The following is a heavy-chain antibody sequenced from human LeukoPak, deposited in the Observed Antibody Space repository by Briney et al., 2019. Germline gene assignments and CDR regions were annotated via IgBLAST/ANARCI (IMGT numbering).Heavy chain of an antibody. J-gene: IGHJ4*02. Sequence: GGSPRPSCAASGFTFSSYSMNWVRQAPGKGLEWVSFISRSSGSIYYVDSVKGRYTISRDNSKNTLDLQMNSPRAEDTAVYYCAREEVGMVYFDYWGQGTLVTVSS. CDR2: ISRSSGSI. CDR3: AREEVGMVYFDY. V-gene: IGHV3-48*01. D-gene: IGHD3-3*01. CDR1: GFTFSSYS.